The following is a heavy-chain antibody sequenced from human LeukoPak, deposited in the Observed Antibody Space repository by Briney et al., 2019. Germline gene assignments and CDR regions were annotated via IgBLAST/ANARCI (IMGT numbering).Heavy chain of an antibody. J-gene: IGHJ6*02. Sequence: SETLSLTCTVSGGSISSYYWSWIRQPPGKGLEWIGYIYYSGSTNYNPSLKSRVTISVDTSKNQFSQKLSSVTAADTAVYYCARDLREYGMDVWGQGTTVTVSS. CDR1: GGSISSYY. V-gene: IGHV4-59*01. CDR2: IYYSGST. CDR3: ARDLREYGMDV.